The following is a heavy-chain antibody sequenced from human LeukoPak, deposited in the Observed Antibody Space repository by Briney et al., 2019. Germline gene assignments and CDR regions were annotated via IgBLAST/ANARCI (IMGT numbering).Heavy chain of an antibody. V-gene: IGHV3-23*01. D-gene: IGHD6-13*01. CDR1: GFTFSSYG. CDR3: AKTYTSSRAHYYYYYYMGV. CDR2: ISGSGGIT. J-gene: IGHJ6*03. Sequence: GGSLRLSCAASGFTFSSYGMSCVRQAPGKGRELVSAISGSGGITYYADSVKGRFTISRDNSKNTMYLQMNSLRAEDTAVYYCAKTYTSSRAHYYYYYYMGVWGKGTTVTISS.